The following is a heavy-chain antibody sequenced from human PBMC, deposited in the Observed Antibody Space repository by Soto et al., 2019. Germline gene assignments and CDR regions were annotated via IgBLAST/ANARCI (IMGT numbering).Heavy chain of an antibody. Sequence: SETLSLTCTVSGGSISSGNYYWSWIRQPPGKGLEWIGFISYSGSAYYNPSLKSRVTISVDTSKNQFSLKLSSVTAADTAVYYCASHPRGYNWFDPWGQGTLVTVSS. CDR1: GGSISSGNYY. V-gene: IGHV4-30-4*01. CDR2: ISYSGSA. J-gene: IGHJ5*02. CDR3: ASHPRGYNWFDP.